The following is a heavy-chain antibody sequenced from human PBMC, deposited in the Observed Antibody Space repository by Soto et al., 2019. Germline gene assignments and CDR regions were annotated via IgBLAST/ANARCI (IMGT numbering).Heavy chain of an antibody. D-gene: IGHD6-19*01. CDR1: GGSISSGGYY. CDR3: ARGPVSSGSYYFDY. Sequence: PSETLSLTCAVSGGSISSGGYYWSWIRQPPGKGLEWIGYIYSSGITNYNPSLKSRVTISADTSKNHLSLKLSSVTAADTAVYFCARGPVSSGSYYFDYWGQGTLVTVSS. CDR2: IYSSGIT. J-gene: IGHJ4*02. V-gene: IGHV4-61*03.